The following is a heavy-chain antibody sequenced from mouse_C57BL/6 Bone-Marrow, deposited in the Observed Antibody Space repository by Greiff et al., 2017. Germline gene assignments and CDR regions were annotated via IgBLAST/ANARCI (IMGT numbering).Heavy chain of an antibody. CDR3: ARSKNWDSWFAY. D-gene: IGHD4-1*01. V-gene: IGHV1-54*01. CDR2: INPGSGGT. J-gene: IGHJ3*01. Sequence: VQLQQSGAELVRPGTSVKVSCKASGYAFTNYLIEWVKQRPGQGLEWIGVINPGSGGTNYNEKFKGKATLTADKSSSTAYMQLSSLTSEDSAVYFRARSKNWDSWFAYWGQGTLVTVSA. CDR1: GYAFTNYL.